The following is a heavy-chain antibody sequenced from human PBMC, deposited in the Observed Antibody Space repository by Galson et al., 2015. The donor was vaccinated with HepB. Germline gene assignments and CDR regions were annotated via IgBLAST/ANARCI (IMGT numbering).Heavy chain of an antibody. J-gene: IGHJ5*02. CDR3: AREYGGGWFDP. CDR2: IKEDGSEK. CDR1: GFTFTSYR. Sequence: SLRLSCAVSGFTFTSYRMGWVRQAPGKGLEWVANIKEDGSEKYYVDSVKGRFTISRDNAKSSLYLQMNSLRAEDTAVYYCAREYGGGWFDPWGQGTLVTVSS. V-gene: IGHV3-7*01. D-gene: IGHD3-10*01.